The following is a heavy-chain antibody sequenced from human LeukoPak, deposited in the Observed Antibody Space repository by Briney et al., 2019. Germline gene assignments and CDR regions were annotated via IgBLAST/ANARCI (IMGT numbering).Heavy chain of an antibody. Sequence: SETLSLTCTVSSGSFSRNDYYWSCIPPPQGQGLEWIGSILYSGTTYNNPSLKSRVTMSVDTSKNQFSLRLNSVAAADTAVYYCARHVGGGYWYFDYWGRGTQVTVSS. CDR1: SGSFSRNDYY. CDR3: ARHVGGGYWYFDY. J-gene: IGHJ2*01. CDR2: ILYSGTT. V-gene: IGHV4-39*01. D-gene: IGHD2-15*01.